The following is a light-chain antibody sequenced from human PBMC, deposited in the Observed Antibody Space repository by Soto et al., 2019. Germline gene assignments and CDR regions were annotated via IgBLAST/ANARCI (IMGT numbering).Light chain of an antibody. Sequence: EIGLTQSPGTLALSPGERATLSCRASQSVSSSYLAWYQQKPGQAPRPLIYGASSRATGIPDRFSGSGSGTDFTLTISRLEPEDFAVYYCQQYGSSPYTFGQGTKLEIK. CDR1: QSVSSSY. J-gene: IGKJ2*01. V-gene: IGKV3-20*01. CDR2: GAS. CDR3: QQYGSSPYT.